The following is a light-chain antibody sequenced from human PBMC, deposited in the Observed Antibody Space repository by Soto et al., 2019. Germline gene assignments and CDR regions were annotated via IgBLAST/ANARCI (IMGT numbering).Light chain of an antibody. J-gene: IGKJ4*01. Sequence: VRTPSAGSRSVTAGERATVSRRAIQSVRSYLAWYQQKPGQAHRLLIYDAYNRATGIPDRFGGSGSGTDFTLTIRRLQPEDLAVYYGQQSSNWPTLTVGGGTKVDIK. V-gene: IGKV3-11*01. CDR3: QQSSNWPTLT. CDR1: QSVRSY. CDR2: DAY.